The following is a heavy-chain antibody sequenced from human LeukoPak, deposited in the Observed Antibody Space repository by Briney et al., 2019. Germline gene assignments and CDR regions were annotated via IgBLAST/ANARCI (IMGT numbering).Heavy chain of an antibody. CDR2: INAGNGDT. Sequence: GASVKVSCKASGYTFTSYYIHWVRQAPGQRLEWVGWINAGNGDTNYSQKFQGRITITRDTSANTAYMELTSLRSEDTAVYYCATYSKDSSTYVPLDYWAQGTLVTVSS. J-gene: IGHJ4*02. V-gene: IGHV1-3*01. D-gene: IGHD2/OR15-2a*01. CDR3: ATYSKDSSTYVPLDY. CDR1: GYTFTSYY.